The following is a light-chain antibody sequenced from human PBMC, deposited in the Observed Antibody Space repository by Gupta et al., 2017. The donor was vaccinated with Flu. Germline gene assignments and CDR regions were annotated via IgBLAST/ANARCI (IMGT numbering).Light chain of an antibody. Sequence: SYELTQPPSVSVSPGQTASITCSGDKLGSKYVCWYQHTAAQSPVLVIYADDQRPSGVPDRFSGSNSGNTATLTISGTRTMDEADYYCQTWDSATVVFGGGTKLTVL. V-gene: IGLV3-1*01. CDR3: QTWDSATVV. CDR2: ADD. CDR1: KLGSKY. J-gene: IGLJ2*01.